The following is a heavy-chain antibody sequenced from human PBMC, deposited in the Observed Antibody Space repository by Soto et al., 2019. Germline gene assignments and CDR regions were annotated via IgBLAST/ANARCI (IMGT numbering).Heavy chain of an antibody. J-gene: IGHJ5*02. CDR2: MYHSGST. Sequence: TSETLSLTCAVSGGSISSGGYSWSWIRQPPGKGLEWIGYMYHSGSTYYNPSLKSRVTISIDRSKNQFSLQLNSVTPEDTAVYYCARTRLGFDPWGQGTLVTVSS. CDR3: ARTRLGFDP. CDR1: GGSISSGGYS. D-gene: IGHD6-6*01. V-gene: IGHV4-30-2*01.